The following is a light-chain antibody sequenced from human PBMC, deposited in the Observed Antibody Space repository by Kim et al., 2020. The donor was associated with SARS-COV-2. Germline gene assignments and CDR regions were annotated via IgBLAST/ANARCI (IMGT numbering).Light chain of an antibody. CDR3: QQSYGTPYT. CDR1: QYISNT. J-gene: IGKJ2*01. Sequence: SASVGDRVTIPCRASQYISNTLNWYQQKPGKAPKMVIYATSGLQSGVPPRFSGSGSGTEFTLTISSLQPEDFATYHCQQSYGTPYTFGQGTKLEI. V-gene: IGKV1-39*01. CDR2: ATS.